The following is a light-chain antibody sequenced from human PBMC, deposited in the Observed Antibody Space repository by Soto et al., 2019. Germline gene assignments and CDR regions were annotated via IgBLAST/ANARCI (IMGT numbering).Light chain of an antibody. CDR1: TSNIGSNY. V-gene: IGLV2-14*01. Sequence: QSVLTQPPSASGTPGQGVTISCSGSTSNIGSNYVSWYQQLPGNAPKLIIYEVNHRPSGVSNRFSGSKSGSTASLTISRLQGEDEAHYYCSSYTAISSLDIVFGGGTKLTVL. CDR3: SSYTAISSLDIV. J-gene: IGLJ2*01. CDR2: EVN.